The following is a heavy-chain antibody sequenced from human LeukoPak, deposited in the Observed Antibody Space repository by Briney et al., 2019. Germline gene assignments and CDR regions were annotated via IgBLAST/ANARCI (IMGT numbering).Heavy chain of an antibody. CDR1: GYTFTSYG. CDR2: ISAYNGNT. J-gene: IGHJ6*03. V-gene: IGHV1-18*01. D-gene: IGHD3-9*01. Sequence: ASVKVSCKASGYTFTSYGISWVRQAPGQGLEWMGWISAYNGNTNYAQKLQCRVTMTTDTSTSTAYMELRSLRSDDTAVYYCARELTGLFYYYYYVDVWGKGTTVTISS. CDR3: ARELTGLFYYYYYVDV.